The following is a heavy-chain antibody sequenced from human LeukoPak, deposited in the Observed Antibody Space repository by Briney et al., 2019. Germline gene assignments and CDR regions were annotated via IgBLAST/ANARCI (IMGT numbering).Heavy chain of an antibody. CDR2: ISYDGSNK. V-gene: IGHV3-30*04. CDR1: GFTFSSYA. CDR3: ARDSGFSGTQRGEY. Sequence: GGSLRLSCAASGFTFSSYAMHWVRQAPGKGLEWVAVISYDGSNKYYADSVKGRFTISRDNSKNTLYLQMNSLRAEDTAVYYCARDSGFSGTQRGEYWGQGTLVTVSS. J-gene: IGHJ4*02. D-gene: IGHD3/OR15-3a*01.